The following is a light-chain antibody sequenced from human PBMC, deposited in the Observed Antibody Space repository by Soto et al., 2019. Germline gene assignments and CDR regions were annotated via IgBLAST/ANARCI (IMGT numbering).Light chain of an antibody. CDR1: QGXSSY. CDR2: AAS. J-gene: IGKJ1*01. Sequence: VIWMTQSPSXLXASTGXRVXXXXXMSQGXSSYLAWYQQKPGKAPELLIYAASTLQSGVPSRFSGSGSGTDFTLTISCLQSEDFATYYCQQYYSFPRTFGQGTKVEIK. CDR3: QQYYSFPRT. V-gene: IGKV1D-8*01.